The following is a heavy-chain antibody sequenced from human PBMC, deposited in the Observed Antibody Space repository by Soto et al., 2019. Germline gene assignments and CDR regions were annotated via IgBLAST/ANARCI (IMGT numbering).Heavy chain of an antibody. D-gene: IGHD6-6*01. CDR3: ARQGGSSYELLFTPYDWFDP. Sequence: GDSVKASCKASGGTFSSYPIRWGRQAPGQGLEWMGGIIPIFGTANYAQKFQGRVTITADESTSTAYKELSSLRSADTAVYYSARQGGSSYELLFTPYDWFDPWAQGSLVTVSA. J-gene: IGHJ5*02. CDR2: IIPIFGTA. V-gene: IGHV1-69*13. CDR1: GGTFSSYP.